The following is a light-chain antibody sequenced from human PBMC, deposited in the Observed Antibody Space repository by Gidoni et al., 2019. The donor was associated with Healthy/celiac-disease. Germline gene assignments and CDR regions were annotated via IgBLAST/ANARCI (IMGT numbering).Light chain of an antibody. CDR2: AAS. CDR1: QSISSY. Sequence: DIQMTQSPSSLSASVGDRVTITCRASQSISSYLNWYQQKPGKAPKLLIYAASSLQSGVPSRFSGSGSGTDFTLNISSLQTEDVATYYCQQSYGTPLTVGGGTKVEIK. V-gene: IGKV1-39*01. CDR3: QQSYGTPLT. J-gene: IGKJ4*01.